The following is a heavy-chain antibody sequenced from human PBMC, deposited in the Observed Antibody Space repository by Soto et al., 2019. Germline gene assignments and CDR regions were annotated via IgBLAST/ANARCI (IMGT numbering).Heavy chain of an antibody. CDR2: MNPNSGNT. D-gene: IGHD2-2*01. Sequence: ASVKVSCKASGYTFTSYDINWVRQATGQGLEWMGWMNPNSGNTGYAQKFQGRVTMTRNTSISTAYMELSSLRSEDTAVYYCARVTDIVVFPAAMSSVVDAFDIWGQGTMVPVSS. CDR3: ARVTDIVVFPAAMSSVVDAFDI. CDR1: GYTFTSYD. V-gene: IGHV1-8*01. J-gene: IGHJ3*02.